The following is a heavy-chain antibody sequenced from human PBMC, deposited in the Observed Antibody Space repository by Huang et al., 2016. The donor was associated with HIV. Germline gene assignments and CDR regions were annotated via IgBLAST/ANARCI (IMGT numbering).Heavy chain of an antibody. J-gene: IGHJ4*02. Sequence: QVQLVESGGGLVKPGGSLRLSCAASGFTFSDYYMSWIRQAPGKGRGWVSCISRSGSTIYYADSVKGRFTISRDNAKNSLYLQMNSLRAEDTAVYYCARDHSYGWFDYWGQGTLVTVSS. D-gene: IGHD5-18*01. CDR2: ISRSGSTI. CDR1: GFTFSDYY. CDR3: ARDHSYGWFDY. V-gene: IGHV3-11*01.